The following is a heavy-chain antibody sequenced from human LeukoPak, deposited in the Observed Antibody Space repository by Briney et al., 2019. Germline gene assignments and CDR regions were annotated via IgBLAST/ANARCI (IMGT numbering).Heavy chain of an antibody. Sequence: GGSLRLSCAASGFIVSTYYMSWVRQAPGKGLEWVSVIYSDGSTYYADSVKGRLTIFRDDSKNTLYLQVNSLRVEDTAVYYCARDRYCTSTTCGGFFDYWGQGTLVTVSS. CDR3: ARDRYCTSTTCGGFFDY. J-gene: IGHJ4*02. V-gene: IGHV3-66*02. CDR2: IYSDGST. CDR1: GFIVSTYY. D-gene: IGHD2-2*01.